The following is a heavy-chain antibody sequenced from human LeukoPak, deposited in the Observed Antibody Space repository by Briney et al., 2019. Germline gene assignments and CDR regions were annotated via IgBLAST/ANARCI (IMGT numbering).Heavy chain of an antibody. CDR3: VRDTAAAVVVAPDAFDV. CDR2: IGGSGGTT. CDR1: GFAFSSYA. D-gene: IGHD6-25*01. J-gene: IGHJ3*01. V-gene: IGHV3-23*01. Sequence: GGSPRLSCAASGFAFSSYAMSWVRQTPGKGLEWVSGIGGSGGTTYFADSVRGRFTISRENSKNTLYLQMDSLRVEDTAVYYCVRDTAAAVVVAPDAFDVWGQGTMVTVSS.